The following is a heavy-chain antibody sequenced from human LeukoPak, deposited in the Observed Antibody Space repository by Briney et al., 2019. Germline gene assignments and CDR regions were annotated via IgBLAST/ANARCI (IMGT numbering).Heavy chain of an antibody. V-gene: IGHV6-1*01. Sequence: SQTLSLTCAISGDRVSTNSAAWNWIRQSPSRGLEWLGRTFYRSKWYNDYAASVKSRITINPDTSKNQSSLQLNSVTPEDTAVYYCARSVAVAGRDWFDPWGQGTLVTVSS. CDR2: TFYRSKWYN. CDR3: ARSVAVAGRDWFDP. J-gene: IGHJ5*02. D-gene: IGHD6-19*01. CDR1: GDRVSTNSAA.